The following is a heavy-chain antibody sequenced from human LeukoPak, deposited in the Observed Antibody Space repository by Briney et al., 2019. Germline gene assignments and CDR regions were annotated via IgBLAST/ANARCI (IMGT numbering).Heavy chain of an antibody. CDR2: INPNSGGT. Sequence: ASVKVSCKASGYTLTGHYIHWVRQAPGQGLEWMGWINPNSGGTNYAQKFQGRVTMTRDTSISTAYMELSRLRSDDTAVYYCAREKYSHSSGYYFRPVDYWGQGTLVTVSS. D-gene: IGHD3-22*01. CDR3: AREKYSHSSGYYFRPVDY. V-gene: IGHV1-2*02. CDR1: GYTLTGHY. J-gene: IGHJ4*02.